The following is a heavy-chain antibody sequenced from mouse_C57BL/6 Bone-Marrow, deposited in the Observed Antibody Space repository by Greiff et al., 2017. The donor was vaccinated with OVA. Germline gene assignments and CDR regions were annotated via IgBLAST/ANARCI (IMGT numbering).Heavy chain of an antibody. Sequence: VQLQQPGAELVMPGASVKLSCKASGYTFTSYWMHWVKQRPGQGLEWIGEIDPSDSYTNYNQKFKGKSTLTVDKSSSTAYMQLSSLTSEDSAVYYCAVGWLLPYYFDYWGQGTTLTVSS. J-gene: IGHJ2*01. CDR1: GYTFTSYW. CDR3: AVGWLLPYYFDY. D-gene: IGHD2-3*01. V-gene: IGHV1-69*01. CDR2: IDPSDSYT.